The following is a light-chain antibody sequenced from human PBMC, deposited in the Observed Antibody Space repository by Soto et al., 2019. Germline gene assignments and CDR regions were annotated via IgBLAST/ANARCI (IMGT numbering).Light chain of an antibody. CDR1: QSVSSSY. J-gene: IGKJ2*01. V-gene: IGKV3-20*01. Sequence: EIVLTQSPGTLSLSPGERATLSCRASQSVSSSYLAWYQQKPGQAPRLLIYGASSRATGIPDRCSGSGSGTDFTLTSSRLEPEDFAVYYCQQYGSSPPYTFGQGTKLEIK. CDR3: QQYGSSPPYT. CDR2: GAS.